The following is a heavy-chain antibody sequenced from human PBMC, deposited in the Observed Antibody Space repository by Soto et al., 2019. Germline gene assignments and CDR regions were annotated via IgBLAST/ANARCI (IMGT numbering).Heavy chain of an antibody. CDR1: GGSFSGYY. CDR3: ARGGTIFGVVRSNYYYYYGMDV. D-gene: IGHD3-3*01. CDR2: INHSGST. J-gene: IGHJ6*02. V-gene: IGHV4-34*01. Sequence: PSETLSLTCAVYGGSFSGYYWSWIRQPPGKGLEWIGEINHSGSTNYNPSLKSRVTISVDTSKNQFSLKLSSVTAADTAVYYCARGGTIFGVVRSNYYYYYGMDVWGQGTTVTVSS.